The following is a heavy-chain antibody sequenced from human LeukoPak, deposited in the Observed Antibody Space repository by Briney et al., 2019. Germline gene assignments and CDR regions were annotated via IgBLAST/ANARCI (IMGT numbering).Heavy chain of an antibody. CDR3: ARGIFPGIAAAGFDP. V-gene: IGHV1-2*02. J-gene: IGHJ5*02. CDR2: INPNSGGT. Sequence: GASVKASCKASGYTFTGYYMHWVRQAPGQGLEWMGWINPNSGGTNYAQKFQGRVTMTRDTSISTAYMELSRLRSDDTAVYYCARGIFPGIAAAGFDPWGQGTLVTVSS. CDR1: GYTFTGYY. D-gene: IGHD6-13*01.